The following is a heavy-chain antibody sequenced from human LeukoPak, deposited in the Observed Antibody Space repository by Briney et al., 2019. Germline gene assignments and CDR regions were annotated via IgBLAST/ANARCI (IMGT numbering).Heavy chain of an antibody. CDR3: ARPYSYYDSSGYYSY. CDR2: IYFSASA. J-gene: IGHJ4*02. CDR1: GGSISSSGYY. V-gene: IGHV4-39*01. D-gene: IGHD3-22*01. Sequence: SETLSLTCTVSGGSISSSGYYWGWIRQPPGKGLEWIASIYFSASAYYNPSLKSRVTISVDTSKNQFSLKLSSVTAADTAAYYCARPYSYYDSSGYYSYWGQGTLVTVSS.